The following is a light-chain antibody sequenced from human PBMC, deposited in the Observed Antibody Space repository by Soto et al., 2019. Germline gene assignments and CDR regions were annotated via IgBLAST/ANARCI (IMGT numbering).Light chain of an antibody. V-gene: IGLV2-23*03. J-gene: IGLJ3*02. CDR3: CSYADTSTFWVV. Sequence: QAVVTQPASVSGSPGQSITISCSGTSSDFGGYNVVSWYQQHPGKAPKLIIYEGTKRPSGVSNRFSGSKSGNAASLTISGLQTEDEADYYCCSYADTSTFWVVFGGGTQLTVL. CDR1: SSDFGGYNV. CDR2: EGT.